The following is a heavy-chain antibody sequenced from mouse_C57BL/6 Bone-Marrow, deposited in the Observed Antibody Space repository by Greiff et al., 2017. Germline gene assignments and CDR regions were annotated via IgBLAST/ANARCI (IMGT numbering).Heavy chain of an antibody. V-gene: IGHV14-4*01. CDR2: IDPENGDT. CDR1: GFNIKDDY. CDR3: TTSGDYYGSSSYFDY. Sequence: VHVKQSGAELVRPGASVKLSCTASGFNIKDDYMHWVKQRPEQGLEWIGWIDPENGDTEYASKFQGKATITADTSSNTAYLQLSSLTSEDTAVYYCTTSGDYYGSSSYFDYWGQGTTLPVSS. J-gene: IGHJ2*01. D-gene: IGHD1-1*01.